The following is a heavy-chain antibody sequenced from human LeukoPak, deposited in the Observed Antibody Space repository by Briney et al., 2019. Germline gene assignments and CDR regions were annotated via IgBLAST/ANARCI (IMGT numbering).Heavy chain of an antibody. CDR3: ARVRLGRYGSGSYYNNWFDP. CDR1: GYTFTGYY. V-gene: IGHV1-2*02. CDR2: INPNSGGT. D-gene: IGHD3-10*01. J-gene: IGHJ5*02. Sequence: ASVKVSCKASGYTFTGYYMHWVRQAPGQGLEWMGWINPNSGGTNYAQKFQGRVTMTRDTSISTAYMELSRLRPDDTAVYYCARVRLGRYGSGSYYNNWFDPWGQGTLVTVSS.